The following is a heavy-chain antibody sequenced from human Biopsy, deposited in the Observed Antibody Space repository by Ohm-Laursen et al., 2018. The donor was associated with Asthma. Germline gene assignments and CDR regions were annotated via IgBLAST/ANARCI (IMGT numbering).Heavy chain of an antibody. CDR3: VRDGTDDAFNI. D-gene: IGHD1-1*01. V-gene: IGHV3-30*01. CDR1: GFSFSNFA. J-gene: IGHJ3*02. Sequence: SLRLSCTASGFSFSNFAIHWVRQAPGKGLEWVGVISKDASTQDYADSVKGRFTMARDNSKNTLDLQMNSLREEDTAVYYCVRDGTDDAFNIWGQGTVVSVSS. CDR2: ISKDASTQ.